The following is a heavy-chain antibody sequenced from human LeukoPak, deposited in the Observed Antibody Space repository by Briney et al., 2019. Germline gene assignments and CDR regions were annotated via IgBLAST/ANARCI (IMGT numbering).Heavy chain of an antibody. J-gene: IGHJ4*02. Sequence: SETLSLTCTVSGGSIRSSSYYWGWIRQPPGKGLEWIGSIYYSGSTYYNPSLKSRVTISVDTSKNQFSLKLSSVTAADTAVYYCARTPLAMVNPYYFDYWGQGTLVTVSS. CDR1: GGSIRSSSYY. D-gene: IGHD5-18*01. CDR2: IYYSGST. CDR3: ARTPLAMVNPYYFDY. V-gene: IGHV4-39*01.